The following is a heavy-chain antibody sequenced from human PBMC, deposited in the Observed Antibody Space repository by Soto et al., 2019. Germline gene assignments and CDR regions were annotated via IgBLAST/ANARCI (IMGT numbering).Heavy chain of an antibody. D-gene: IGHD6-19*01. J-gene: IGHJ4*02. CDR3: ERFGYSSGWSGTRDDY. V-gene: IGHV3-53*01. Sequence: EVQLVESGGGLIQPGGSLRLSCVASGFTVNSNYMTWVRQAPGKGLEWVSTIYSGSITYYADSVKGRFTISRDHPKNTLYPHMNSLGVEDTAVYYCERFGYSSGWSGTRDDYWGLGTLVTVSS. CDR2: IYSGSIT. CDR1: GFTVNSNY.